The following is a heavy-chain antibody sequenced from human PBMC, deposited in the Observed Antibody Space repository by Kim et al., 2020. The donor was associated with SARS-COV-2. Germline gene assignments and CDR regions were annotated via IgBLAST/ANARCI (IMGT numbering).Heavy chain of an antibody. CDR1: GYTFTSYA. Sequence: ASVKVSCKASGYTFTSYAMNWVRQAPGQGLEWMGWINTNTGNPTYAQGFTGRFVFSLDTSVSTAYLQISSLKAEDTAVYYCAREGGDILTGYPPYYYGMDVWGQGTTVTVSS. V-gene: IGHV7-4-1*02. J-gene: IGHJ6*02. CDR3: AREGGDILTGYPPYYYGMDV. D-gene: IGHD3-9*01. CDR2: INTNTGNP.